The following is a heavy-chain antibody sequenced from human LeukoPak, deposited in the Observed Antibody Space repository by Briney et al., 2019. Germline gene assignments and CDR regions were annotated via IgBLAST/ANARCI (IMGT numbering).Heavy chain of an antibody. Sequence: SETLSLTCTVSGGSVSSGSYYWSWIRQPPGKGLEWIVYIYYSGSTKYNPSLKSRVTISVDTSKNQFSLKLSSVTAADTAVYYCARGRGYYDSSGYYFGDYYYGMDVWGQGTTVTVSS. V-gene: IGHV4-61*01. CDR1: GGSVSSGSYY. CDR2: IYYSGST. J-gene: IGHJ6*02. D-gene: IGHD3-22*01. CDR3: ARGRGYYDSSGYYFGDYYYGMDV.